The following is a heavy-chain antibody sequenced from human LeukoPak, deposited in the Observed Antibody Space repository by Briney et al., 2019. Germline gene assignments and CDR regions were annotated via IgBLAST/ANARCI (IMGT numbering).Heavy chain of an antibody. CDR2: ISYDGSNK. D-gene: IGHD3/OR15-3a*01. Sequence: GGSLRLSCAASRFTFSSYAMHWVRQAPGKGLEWVAVISYDGSNKYYADSVKGRFTISRDNSKNTLYLQMNSLRAEDTAVYYCARDGHLHYYSGMDVWGQGTTVTVSS. CDR3: ARDGHLHYYSGMDV. J-gene: IGHJ6*02. V-gene: IGHV3-30-3*01. CDR1: RFTFSSYA.